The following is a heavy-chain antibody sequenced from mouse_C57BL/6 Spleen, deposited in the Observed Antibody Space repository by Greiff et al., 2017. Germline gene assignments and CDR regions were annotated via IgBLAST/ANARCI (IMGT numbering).Heavy chain of an antibody. V-gene: IGHV2-5*01. J-gene: IGHJ3*01. CDR1: GFSLTSYG. CDR2: IWRGGST. Sequence: QVQLKQSGPGLVQPSQSLSITCKVSGFSLTSYGVHWVRQSPGKGLEWLGVIWRGGSTDYNAAFMSRLSITKDNYKIQVFFKMNRLQADDTAIYYGAKNEGGFAYWGQGTLVTVSA. CDR3: AKNEGGFAY.